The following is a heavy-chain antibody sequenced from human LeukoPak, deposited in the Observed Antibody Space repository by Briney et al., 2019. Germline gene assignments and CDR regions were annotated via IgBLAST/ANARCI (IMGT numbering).Heavy chain of an antibody. V-gene: IGHV1-24*01. D-gene: IGHD6-19*01. CDR3: ATDFSFGSGWYWGFDP. CDR1: GYTLTELS. CDR2: FDPEDGET. Sequence: VASVKVSCKVSGYTLTELSIHWVRQAPGKGLEWMGGFDPEDGETIYAQKFQGRVTMTEDTSTDTAYMELSSLRSEDTAVYYCATDFSFGSGWYWGFDPWGQGTLVTVSS. J-gene: IGHJ5*02.